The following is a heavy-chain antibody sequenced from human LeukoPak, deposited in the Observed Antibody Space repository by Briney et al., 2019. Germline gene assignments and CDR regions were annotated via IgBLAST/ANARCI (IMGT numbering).Heavy chain of an antibody. CDR2: ISGSGGST. V-gene: IGHV3-23*01. D-gene: IGHD6-13*01. CDR1: GFTFSSYA. J-gene: IGHJ3*02. Sequence: GSLRLSCAASGFTFSSYAMSWVRQAPGKGLKWVSTISGSGGSTYYADSVKGRFTISRDNSKNTLYLQMNSLRAEDTAVYYCAKYLTIAAAGVDAFAIWGQGTMVTVSS. CDR3: AKYLTIAAAGVDAFAI.